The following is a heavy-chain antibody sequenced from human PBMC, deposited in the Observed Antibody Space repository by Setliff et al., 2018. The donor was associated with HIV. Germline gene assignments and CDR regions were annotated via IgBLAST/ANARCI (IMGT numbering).Heavy chain of an antibody. CDR3: AKDRFSDSSAPGDAFDV. Sequence: GGSLRLSCAASGFTFSDYYLNWFRLAPGKGLEWISHITNTGSSTNYADFVEGRFTVSRDNSKNTLYLQLNSLRAEDTAVYYCAKDRFSDSSAPGDAFDVWGVGTLVTVSS. D-gene: IGHD3-22*01. CDR2: ITNTGSST. J-gene: IGHJ3*01. CDR1: GFTFSDYY. V-gene: IGHV3-11*05.